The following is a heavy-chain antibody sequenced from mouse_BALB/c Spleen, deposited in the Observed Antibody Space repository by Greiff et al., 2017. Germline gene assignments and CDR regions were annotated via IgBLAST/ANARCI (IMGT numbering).Heavy chain of an antibody. Sequence: EVQVVESGGGLVKPGGSLKLSCAASGFTFSDYYMYWVRQTPEKRLEWVATISDGGSYTYYPDSVKGRFTISRDNAKNNLYLQMSSLKSEDTAMYYCARAQLFFDYWGQGTTLTVSS. CDR1: GFTFSDYY. J-gene: IGHJ2*01. CDR3: ARAQLFFDY. CDR2: ISDGGSYT. V-gene: IGHV5-4*02. D-gene: IGHD4-1*02.